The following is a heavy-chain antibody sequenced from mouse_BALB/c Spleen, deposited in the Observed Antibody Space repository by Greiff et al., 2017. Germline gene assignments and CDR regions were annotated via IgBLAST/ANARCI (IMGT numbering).Heavy chain of an antibody. CDR3: ARGGNYDYDGFAY. CDR2: INPYNDGT. V-gene: IGHV1-14*01. Sequence: VQLKESGPELVKPGASVKMSCKASGYTFTSYVMHWVKQKPGQGLEWIGYINPYNDGTKYNEKFKGKATLTSDKSSSTAYMELSSLTSEDSAVYYCARGGNYDYDGFAYWGQGTLVTVSA. CDR1: GYTFTSYV. J-gene: IGHJ3*01. D-gene: IGHD2-4*01.